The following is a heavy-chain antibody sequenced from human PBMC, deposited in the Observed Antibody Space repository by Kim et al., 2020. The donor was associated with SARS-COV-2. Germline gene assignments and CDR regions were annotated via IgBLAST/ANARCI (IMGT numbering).Heavy chain of an antibody. Sequence: YAQKFQGRVTMTRDTSTSTVYMELSSLRSEDTAVYYCARASGHFGAAFDYWGQGTLVTVSS. V-gene: IGHV1-46*01. J-gene: IGHJ4*02. CDR3: ARASGHFGAAFDY. D-gene: IGHD4-17*01.